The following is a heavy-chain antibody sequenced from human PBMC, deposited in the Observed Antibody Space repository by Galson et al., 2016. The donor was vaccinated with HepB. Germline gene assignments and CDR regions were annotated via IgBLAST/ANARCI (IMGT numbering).Heavy chain of an antibody. Sequence: SLRLSCAASGFPFGSDAFHWVRQAPGKGLEWVAMISYDGSKQFYAASVKGRFTIPRANSNNTLFLEMNSLTAPDTAVYFCGRDPHSSGWSGVMGYIDYWGQGTLVTVSS. CDR2: ISYDGSKQ. CDR3: GRDPHSSGWSGVMGYIDY. J-gene: IGHJ4*02. CDR1: GFPFGSDA. D-gene: IGHD6-19*01. V-gene: IGHV3-30-3*01.